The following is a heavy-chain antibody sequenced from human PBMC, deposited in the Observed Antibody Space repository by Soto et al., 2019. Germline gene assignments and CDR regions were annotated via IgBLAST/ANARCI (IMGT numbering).Heavy chain of an antibody. D-gene: IGHD1-26*01. Sequence: EVQVVESGGGLVKPGGSLTLSCNFTFSLYSMNWVRQAPGKGLEWVASIRSGAAYIKYADSVQGRFTISRDNAKSSVSLQMSSLRVEDTAVYFCTRDEGGSYDSWFHPWGQGPQVTVSA. J-gene: IGHJ5*02. CDR3: TRDEGGSYDSWFHP. V-gene: IGHV3-21*01. CDR1: TFSLYS. CDR2: IRSGAAYI.